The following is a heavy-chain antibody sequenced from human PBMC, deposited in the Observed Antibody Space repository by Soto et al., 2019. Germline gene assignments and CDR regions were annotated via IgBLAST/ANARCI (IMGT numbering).Heavy chain of an antibody. V-gene: IGHV3-23*01. CDR3: AKDRTYGLSDY. CDR2: ISGSGGST. Sequence: SGGSLRLSCAASGFTFGSYAMNWVRQAPGKGLEWVSAISGSGGSTYYAHSVKGRFTISRDNSKNTLYLQMNSLRAEDTAVYYCAKDRTYGLSDYWGQGTLVTVSS. J-gene: IGHJ4*02. D-gene: IGHD3-16*01. CDR1: GFTFGSYA.